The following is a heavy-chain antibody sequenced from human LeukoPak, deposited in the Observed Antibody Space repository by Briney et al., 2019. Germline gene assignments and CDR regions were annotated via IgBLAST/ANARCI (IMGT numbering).Heavy chain of an antibody. CDR2: MNPNSGNT. D-gene: IGHD5-24*01. CDR3: ARYNGYMFDY. CDR1: GYTFTSYD. V-gene: IGHV1-8*01. J-gene: IGHJ4*02. Sequence: ASVKVSCKASGYTFTSYDINWVRQATGQGLEWMGWMNPNSGNTGYAQKFQGRVTMIRDDSISTAYMELSSLRSGDTAVYYCARYNGYMFDYWGEGTLVTVSS.